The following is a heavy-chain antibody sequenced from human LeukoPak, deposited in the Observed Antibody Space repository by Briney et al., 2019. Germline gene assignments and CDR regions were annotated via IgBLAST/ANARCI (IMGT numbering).Heavy chain of an antibody. CDR1: GGSISSYY. D-gene: IGHD3-22*01. V-gene: IGHV4-59*12. Sequence: SETLSLTCTVYGGSISSYYWSWIRQPPGKGLEWIGYIYYSGSTNYNPSLKSRVTISVDTSKNQFSLKLSSVTAADTAVYYCARDGPMIVCNWFDPWGQGTLVTVSS. CDR2: IYYSGST. J-gene: IGHJ5*02. CDR3: ARDGPMIVCNWFDP.